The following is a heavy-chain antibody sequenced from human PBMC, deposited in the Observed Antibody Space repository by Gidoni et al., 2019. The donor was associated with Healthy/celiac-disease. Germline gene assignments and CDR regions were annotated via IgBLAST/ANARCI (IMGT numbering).Heavy chain of an antibody. V-gene: IGHV6-1*01. CDR3: GRGFGGGRGGGIFWVPPYGMDV. J-gene: IGHJ6*02. CDR2: TYYRSKWYN. CDR1: GDSVSSNSAA. D-gene: IGHD3-10*01. Sequence: QVQLQQSGPGLVKPSQTLSLTCSISGDSVSSNSAAWHWIRQSPSRGLDGLGRTYYRSKWYNYNAVSVKSRITINPDTSKNQFSLQLNSVTPEDTAVYYGGRGFGGGRGGGIFWVPPYGMDVWGQGTTVTVSS.